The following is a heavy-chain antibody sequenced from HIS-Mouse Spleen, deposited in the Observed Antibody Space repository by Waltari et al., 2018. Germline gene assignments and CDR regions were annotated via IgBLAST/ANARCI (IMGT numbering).Heavy chain of an antibody. CDR2: INPSSGGT. V-gene: IGHV1-2*02. CDR1: GYTFTGYY. CDR3: ARDLPLGWTFTYFDY. Sequence: QVQLVQSGAEVKKPGASVKVSCKASGYTFTGYYMHWVRQAPGQGLEWMGWINPSSGGTNYAQKFQGRVTMTRDTSISTAYMELSRLRSDDTAVYYCARDLPLGWTFTYFDYWGQGTLVTVSS. D-gene: IGHD2-15*01. J-gene: IGHJ4*02.